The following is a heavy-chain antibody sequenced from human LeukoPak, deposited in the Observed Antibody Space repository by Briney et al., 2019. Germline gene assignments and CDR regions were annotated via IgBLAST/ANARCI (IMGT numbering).Heavy chain of an antibody. Sequence: GGSLRLSCAASGFTFSSYAMSWVRQAPGKGLEWVSAISGSGGSTYYADSVKGRFTISRDSSKNTLYLQMNSLRVEDTAVYSCAKTGTGYFRNWFEPWGQGTLVTVSS. CDR1: GFTFSSYA. CDR3: AKTGTGYFRNWFEP. CDR2: ISGSGGST. V-gene: IGHV3-23*01. J-gene: IGHJ5*02. D-gene: IGHD3/OR15-3a*01.